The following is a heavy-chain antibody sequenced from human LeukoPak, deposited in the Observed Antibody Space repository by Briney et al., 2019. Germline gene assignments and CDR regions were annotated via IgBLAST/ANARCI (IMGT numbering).Heavy chain of an antibody. V-gene: IGHV1-2*02. Sequence: GASVKVSCKASGYTFTGYYMHWVRQAPGQGLEWMGWINPNSGGTKYAQKLLGRVTVTRDTSISTAYMQLRSLRSDDTAVYYCARARSTGYRWFDPWGQGTLVTVSS. CDR1: GYTFTGYY. CDR3: ARARSTGYRWFDP. D-gene: IGHD6-13*01. CDR2: INPNSGGT. J-gene: IGHJ5*02.